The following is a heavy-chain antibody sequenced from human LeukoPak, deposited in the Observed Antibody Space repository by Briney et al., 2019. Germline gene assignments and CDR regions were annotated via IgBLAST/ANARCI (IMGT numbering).Heavy chain of an antibody. CDR2: INPSGGST. Sequence: GASVKVSCKASGYTFTSYYMHWVRQAPGQGLEWMGIINPSGGSTSYAQKFQGRVTMTRDTSTSTVYMELSSLRSEDTAVYYRARAREIAVAGRYYYYMDVWGKGTTVTVSS. D-gene: IGHD6-19*01. J-gene: IGHJ6*03. V-gene: IGHV1-46*01. CDR1: GYTFTSYY. CDR3: ARAREIAVAGRYYYYMDV.